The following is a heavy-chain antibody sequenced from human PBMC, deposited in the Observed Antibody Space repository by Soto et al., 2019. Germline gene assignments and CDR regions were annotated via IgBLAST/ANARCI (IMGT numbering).Heavy chain of an antibody. V-gene: IGHV1-8*01. J-gene: IGHJ4*02. CDR2: MNPNTGDT. D-gene: IGHD5-12*01. CDR3: AGGDGYIFDY. CDR1: GYTFISYD. Sequence: QVQLVQSGAEVKKPGASVKVSCKASGYTFISYDINWVRQATGQGLEWLGWMNPNTGDTGYAQKFQGRVTMTRNTSINTANLELSSLRSDDTAVYFCAGGDGYIFDYWGQGTLVTVSS.